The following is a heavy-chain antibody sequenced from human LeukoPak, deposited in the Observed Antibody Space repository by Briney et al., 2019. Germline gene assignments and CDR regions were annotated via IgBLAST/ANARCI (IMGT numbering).Heavy chain of an antibody. CDR2: MYYSGTT. Sequence: SETLSLTCTVSGNSINIYSWNWIRQSPEKRLEWIAYMYYSGTTNYNPSLENRAAISLDLSRHQFSLRLSSVTAADTAVYFCATTDKNRYYINVWGPGTTVIVSS. CDR3: ATTDKNRYYINV. V-gene: IGHV4-59*12. D-gene: IGHD2-21*01. J-gene: IGHJ6*01. CDR1: GNSINIYS.